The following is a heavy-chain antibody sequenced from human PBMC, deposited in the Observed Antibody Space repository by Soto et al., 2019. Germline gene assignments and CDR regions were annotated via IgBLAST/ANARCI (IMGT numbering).Heavy chain of an antibody. J-gene: IGHJ4*02. CDR2: IKEDASEE. CDR1: GFTFITYR. CDR3: ATAISSPFSNFDS. Sequence: EVQLVQSGGDLVQPGGSLRLSCVASGFTFITYRITGVRQAPGMGLEWGAGIKEDASEEVYADTVKGRFSISRDNAKNSLYLQQNSLRAEDTAVYYCATAISSPFSNFDSWGQGSLVTVSS. D-gene: IGHD2-2*01. V-gene: IGHV3-7*01.